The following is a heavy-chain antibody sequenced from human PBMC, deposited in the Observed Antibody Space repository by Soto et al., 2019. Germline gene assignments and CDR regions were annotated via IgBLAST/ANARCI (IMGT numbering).Heavy chain of an antibody. CDR1: GGSISSSSHY. CDR2: MYYSGST. Sequence: PSETLSLTCTASGGSISSSSHYWGWIRQPPGKGLEWIGNMYYSGSTYYNPSLKSRVTISGDMSKNQFSLRLSSVTAADTAVYYCSRPDRRHDWVGLDYWGQGTPVTVS. J-gene: IGHJ4*02. V-gene: IGHV4-39*01. CDR3: SRPDRRHDWVGLDY. D-gene: IGHD3-16*01.